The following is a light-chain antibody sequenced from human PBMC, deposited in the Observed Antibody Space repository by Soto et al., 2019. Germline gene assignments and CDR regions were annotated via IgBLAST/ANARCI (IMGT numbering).Light chain of an antibody. V-gene: IGKV2-29*01. CDR1: QSLLHTNGKTY. CDR3: QQRSIWPLT. Sequence: DIVVTQTPLSLSVTAGQPASIXXKSXQSLLHTNGKTYLYWYLQRPGQPPQXXIYEVSSRFSGVPERFSGSGSGTDFTLTISSLEAEDFAVYYCQQRSIWPLTFGQGTRLEIK. CDR2: EVS. J-gene: IGKJ5*01.